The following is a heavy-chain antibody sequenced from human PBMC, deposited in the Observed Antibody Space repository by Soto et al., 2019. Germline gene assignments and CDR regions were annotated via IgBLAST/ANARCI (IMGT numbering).Heavy chain of an antibody. CDR1: VFTFSSYG. Sequence: HPWWSLRLSCSASVFTFSSYGMHWVRQAPGKGLEWVAVISYDGSNKYYADSVKGRFTISRDNSKNTLYLQMNSLRAEDTAVYYCAKDRAARSCMDVWGQGTTVTVSS. CDR2: ISYDGSNK. CDR3: AKDRAARSCMDV. J-gene: IGHJ6*02. D-gene: IGHD6-6*01. V-gene: IGHV3-30*18.